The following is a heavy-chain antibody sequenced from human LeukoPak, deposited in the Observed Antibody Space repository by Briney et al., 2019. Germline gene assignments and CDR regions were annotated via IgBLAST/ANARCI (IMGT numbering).Heavy chain of an antibody. Sequence: PSETLSLTCTVSGGSISSGGYYWSWIRQPPGKGLEWIGYIYHSGSTYYNPSLKSRVTISVDRSKNQFSLKLSSVTAADTAVYYCARWSPIYSSSSVWGQGTLVTVSS. CDR1: GGSISSGGYY. CDR2: IYHSGST. D-gene: IGHD6-6*01. J-gene: IGHJ4*02. CDR3: ARWSPIYSSSSV. V-gene: IGHV4-30-2*01.